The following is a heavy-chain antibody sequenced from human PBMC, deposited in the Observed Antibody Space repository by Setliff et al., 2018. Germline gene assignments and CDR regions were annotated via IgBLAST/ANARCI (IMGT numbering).Heavy chain of an antibody. J-gene: IGHJ4*02. Sequence: SVKVSCKASGGTFRSDGFNWVRQAPGQGLEWMGRIIPVFRTAKYAQKFQGRVTITADESTRTAYMELGSLTTDDTAVYYCARVESMVRGKNILRHFDYWGQGIQVTVSS. CDR3: ARVESMVRGKNILRHFDY. CDR2: IIPVFRTA. V-gene: IGHV1-69*13. CDR1: GGTFRSDG. D-gene: IGHD3-10*01.